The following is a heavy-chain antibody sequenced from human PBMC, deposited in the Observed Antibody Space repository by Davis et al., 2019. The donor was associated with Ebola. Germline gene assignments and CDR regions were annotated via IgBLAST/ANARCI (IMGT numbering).Heavy chain of an antibody. Sequence: GESLKISCAASGFTFSSYAMSWVRQAPGKGLEWVANIKQDGSEKYYVDSVKGRFTISRDNAKNSLYLQMNSLRAEDTAVYYCAREIRFLEWPSIGGQGTLVTVSS. CDR1: GFTFSSYA. CDR2: IKQDGSEK. D-gene: IGHD3-3*01. V-gene: IGHV3-7*03. J-gene: IGHJ4*02. CDR3: AREIRFLEWPSI.